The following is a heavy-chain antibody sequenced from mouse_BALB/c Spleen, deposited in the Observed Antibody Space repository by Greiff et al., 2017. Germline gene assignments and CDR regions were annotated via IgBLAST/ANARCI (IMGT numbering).Heavy chain of an antibody. V-gene: IGHV5-17*02. CDR3: ASSLYYAMDY. CDR1: GFTFSSFG. J-gene: IGHJ4*01. Sequence: EVMLVESGGGLVQPGGSRKLSCAASGFTFSSFGMHWVRQAPEKGLEWVAYISSGSSTIYYADTVKGRFTISRDNPKNTLFLQMTSLRSEDTAMYYCASSLYYAMDYWGQGTSVTVSS. CDR2: ISSGSSTI. D-gene: IGHD6-1*01.